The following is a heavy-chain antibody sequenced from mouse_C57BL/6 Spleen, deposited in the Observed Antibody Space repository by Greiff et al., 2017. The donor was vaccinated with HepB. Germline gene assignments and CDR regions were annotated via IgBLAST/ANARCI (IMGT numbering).Heavy chain of an antibody. CDR3: ARGNGHLDY. D-gene: IGHD1-1*02. J-gene: IGHJ2*01. Sequence: EVQLQQSGPELVKPGASVKISCKASGYTFTDYYMNWVKQSHGKSLEWIGDINPNNGGTSYNQKFKGKATLTVDKSSSTAYMELRSLTSEDSAVYYCARGNGHLDYWGQGTTLTVSS. V-gene: IGHV1-26*01. CDR2: INPNNGGT. CDR1: GYTFTDYY.